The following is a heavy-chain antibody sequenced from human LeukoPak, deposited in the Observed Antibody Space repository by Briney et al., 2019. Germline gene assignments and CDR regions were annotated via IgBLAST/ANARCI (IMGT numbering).Heavy chain of an antibody. CDR1: GFTFSSYE. V-gene: IGHV3-21*05. Sequence: GGSLRLSCASSGFTFSSYEINWVRQAPGKGLELVSYISSSSSYINYADSVKGRLTISRDNSKNSLYLQMNSLRAEDTAVYYCARDLRSSGYYAFDYWGQGILVTVSS. D-gene: IGHD3-22*01. CDR2: ISSSSSYI. J-gene: IGHJ4*02. CDR3: ARDLRSSGYYAFDY.